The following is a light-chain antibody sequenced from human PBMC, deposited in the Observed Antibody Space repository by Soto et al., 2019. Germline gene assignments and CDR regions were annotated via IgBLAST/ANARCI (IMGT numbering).Light chain of an antibody. V-gene: IGKV3-11*01. Sequence: EIVLTQSPATLSLSPGERATLSCRASQSVGSYLAWYQQRPGQAPRLLIYDASNRATGIPARFSGSGSGTDLTLTISSLEPEDFAVYYCQQRSYWPPLTFGGGTKVEIK. CDR3: QQRSYWPPLT. CDR2: DAS. CDR1: QSVGSY. J-gene: IGKJ4*01.